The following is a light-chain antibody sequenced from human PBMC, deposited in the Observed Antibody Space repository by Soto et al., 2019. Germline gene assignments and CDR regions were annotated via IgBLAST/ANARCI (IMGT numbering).Light chain of an antibody. V-gene: IGLV2-23*02. CDR1: SSDVGNYKL. J-gene: IGLJ2*01. CDR2: EVS. CDR3: CSYAGSSNVV. Sequence: QSALTQPASVSGSPGQSITISCAGTSSDVGNYKLVSWYQQHPGKAPQLMISEVSKRPSGVSNRFSGSKSGNTASLTISGLQAEDEADYYCCSYAGSSNVVFGGGTKVTFL.